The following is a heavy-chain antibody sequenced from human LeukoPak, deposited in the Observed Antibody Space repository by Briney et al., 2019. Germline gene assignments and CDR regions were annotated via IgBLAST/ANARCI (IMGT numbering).Heavy chain of an antibody. Sequence: GGSLRLSCAASGFTFSSYGMHWVRQAPGKGLEWVAFIRYDGSNKYYADSVKGRFTISRDNSKNTLYLQMNSLRAEDTAVYYCAKDYYDFWSGYYMCFDYWGQGTLVTVSS. CDR1: GFTFSSYG. D-gene: IGHD3-3*01. CDR2: IRYDGSNK. CDR3: AKDYYDFWSGYYMCFDY. J-gene: IGHJ4*02. V-gene: IGHV3-30*02.